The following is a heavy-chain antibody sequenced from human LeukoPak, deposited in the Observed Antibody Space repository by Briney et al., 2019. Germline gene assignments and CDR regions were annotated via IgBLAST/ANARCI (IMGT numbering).Heavy chain of an antibody. CDR3: ARRGQWLVHDAFDI. CDR2: INQDGSET. CDR1: RFTFGIYW. V-gene: IGHV3-7*01. D-gene: IGHD6-19*01. J-gene: IGHJ3*02. Sequence: GGSLRLSCAASRFTFGIYWMSWVRQAPGKALEWVANINQDGSETYYVDSVEGRFTISRDNTKNSLYLQMNSLRAEDTALYYCARRGQWLVHDAFDIWGQGTMVTVSS.